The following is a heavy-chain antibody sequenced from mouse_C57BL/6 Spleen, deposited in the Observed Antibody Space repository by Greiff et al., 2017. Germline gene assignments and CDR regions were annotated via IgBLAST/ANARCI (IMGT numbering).Heavy chain of an antibody. J-gene: IGHJ2*01. Sequence: QVQLQQPGAELVKPGASVKLSCKASGYTFTSYWMHWVKQRPGRGLEWIGRIAPNSGGTKYNEKFKSKATLTVDKPSSTAYMQLSSLTSEDSAVYYCARSGYYDYFDYWGQGTTLTVSS. CDR3: ARSGYYDYFDY. CDR1: GYTFTSYW. CDR2: IAPNSGGT. D-gene: IGHD2-3*01. V-gene: IGHV1-72*01.